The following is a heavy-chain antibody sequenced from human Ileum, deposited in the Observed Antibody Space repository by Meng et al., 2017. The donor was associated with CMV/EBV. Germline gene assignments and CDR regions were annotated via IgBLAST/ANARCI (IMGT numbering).Heavy chain of an antibody. Sequence: RQDPGQGLEWMGIINPGGGSTNYAQKFQGRVTMTRDTSTSTVYMELSSLRSEDTAVYYCARVWGASKQTHRYCTNGVCYGKGYYFDYWGQGTLVTVSS. CDR2: INPGGGST. D-gene: IGHD2-8*01. V-gene: IGHV1-46*01. J-gene: IGHJ4*02. CDR3: ARVWGASKQTHRYCTNGVCYGKGYYFDY.